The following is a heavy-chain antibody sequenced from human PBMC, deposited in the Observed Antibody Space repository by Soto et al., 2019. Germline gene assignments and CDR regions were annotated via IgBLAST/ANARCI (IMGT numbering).Heavy chain of an antibody. V-gene: IGHV4-34*01. J-gene: IGHJ4*02. CDR3: AREGLYCSSTSCPRSAYFDY. CDR1: GGSFSGYY. CDR2: INHSGST. Sequence: SETLSLTCAVYGGSFSGYYLSWIRQPPGKGLEWIGEINHSGSTNYNPSLKSRVTISVDTSKNQFSLKLSSVTAADTAVYYCAREGLYCSSTSCPRSAYFDYWGQGTLVTVSS. D-gene: IGHD2-2*01.